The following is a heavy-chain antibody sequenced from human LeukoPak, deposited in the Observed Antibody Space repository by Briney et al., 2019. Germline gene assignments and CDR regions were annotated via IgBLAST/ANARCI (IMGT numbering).Heavy chain of an antibody. J-gene: IGHJ4*02. CDR1: GFTFSSYW. Sequence: GGSLRLSCAASGFTFSSYWMHWVRQAPGKGLVWVSRINSDGSCTRYADSLKGRFTISRDNAKNTLYLQMNSLRAEDTAVYYCARGGAVVAAPLDYWGQGTLVTVSS. V-gene: IGHV3-74*01. CDR2: INSDGSCT. D-gene: IGHD2-15*01. CDR3: ARGGAVVAAPLDY.